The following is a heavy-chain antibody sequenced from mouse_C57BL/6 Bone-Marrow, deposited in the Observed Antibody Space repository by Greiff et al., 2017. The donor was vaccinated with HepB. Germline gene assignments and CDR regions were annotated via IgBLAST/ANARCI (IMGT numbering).Heavy chain of an antibody. CDR2: IYPSDSET. V-gene: IGHV1-61*01. D-gene: IGHD1-1*01. CDR1: GYTFTSYW. Sequence: VQLQQPGAELVRPESSVKLSCKASGYTFTSYWMDWVKQRPGQGLEWIGNIYPSDSETHYNQKFKDKATLTVDKSSSTAYMKLSSLTSEDSAVYYCARLLDYYGSSYGAMDYWGQGTSVTVSS. CDR3: ARLLDYYGSSYGAMDY. J-gene: IGHJ4*01.